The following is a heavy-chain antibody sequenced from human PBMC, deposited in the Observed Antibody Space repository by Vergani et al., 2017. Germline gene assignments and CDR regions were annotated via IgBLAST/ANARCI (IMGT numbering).Heavy chain of an antibody. CDR2: IYYSGSN. CDR3: ARNPYCGGDCYSDAFDI. V-gene: IGHV4-59*01. D-gene: IGHD2-21*02. CDR1: GGPISSYH. Sequence: QVQLQESGPGLVKPSETLSLTCTVSGGPISSYHWSWIRQPPGKGLEWIGYIYYSGSNNYNPSLKSRVTISVDTSKNQFSLKLGSVTAADTAVYYCARNPYCGGDCYSDAFDIWGQGTMVTVSS. J-gene: IGHJ3*02.